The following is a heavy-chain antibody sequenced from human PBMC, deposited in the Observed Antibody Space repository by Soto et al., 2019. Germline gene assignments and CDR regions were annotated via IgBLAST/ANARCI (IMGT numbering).Heavy chain of an antibody. V-gene: IGHV3-64D*06. D-gene: IGHD3-3*01. CDR2: ISSNGGST. CDR3: VKDQNDDFWSGYYRSPFDY. CDR1: GFTFSSYA. J-gene: IGHJ4*02. Sequence: PGGSLRLSCSASGFTFSSYAMHWVRQAPGKGLEYVSAISSNGGSTYYADSVKGRFTISRDNSKNTLYLQMSSLRAEDTAVYYCVKDQNDDFWSGYYRSPFDYWGQGTLVTVSS.